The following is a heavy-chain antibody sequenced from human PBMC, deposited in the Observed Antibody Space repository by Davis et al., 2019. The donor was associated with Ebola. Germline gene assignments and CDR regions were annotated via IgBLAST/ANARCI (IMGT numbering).Heavy chain of an antibody. J-gene: IGHJ4*02. V-gene: IGHV1-69*06. CDR1: GGTFSSYA. Sequence: AASVKVSCKASGGTFSSYAISWVRQAPGQGLEWMGGIIPIFGTANYAQKFQGRVTITADKSTSTAYMELSSLRSEDTAVYYCAAGSQAYSSGWYYFDYWGQGTLVTVSS. CDR2: IIPIFGTA. CDR3: AAGSQAYSSGWYYFDY. D-gene: IGHD6-19*01.